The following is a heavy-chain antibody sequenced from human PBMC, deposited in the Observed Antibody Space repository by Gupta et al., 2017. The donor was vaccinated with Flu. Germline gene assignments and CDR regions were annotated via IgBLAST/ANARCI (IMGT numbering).Heavy chain of an antibody. J-gene: IGHJ3*01. CDR3: FCLGTSGPLDEAFHV. CDR1: GFTFATAW. Sequence: EQLVESGGGLVKPGGSLRLSCAASGFTFATAWMTWVPQAPGKGLEWLGQIKSKSVGGPIDYAYFVKGRCTSSRDDSKNIWYLQMTSLKTDDTAVYFCFCLGTSGPLDEAFHVWGQGTMVTVS. V-gene: IGHV3-15*01. CDR2: IKSKSVGGPI. D-gene: IGHD3-9*01.